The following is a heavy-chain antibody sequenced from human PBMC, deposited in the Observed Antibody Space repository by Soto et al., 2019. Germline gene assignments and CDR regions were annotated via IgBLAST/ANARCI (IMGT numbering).Heavy chain of an antibody. CDR2: IYYSGST. J-gene: IGHJ3*02. D-gene: IGHD3-9*01. Sequence: QLQLQESGPGLVKPSKTLSLTCVVSGDSISSSISWWGWIRQPPGKGLEWIGSIYYSGSTYQNPSHQSRVTLSVALSKNHFSLKQTSVTAAVTAVYYCARRRGDWPAFDMWGQGTMVTVSS. CDR3: ARRRGDWPAFDM. V-gene: IGHV4-39*02. CDR1: GDSISSSISW.